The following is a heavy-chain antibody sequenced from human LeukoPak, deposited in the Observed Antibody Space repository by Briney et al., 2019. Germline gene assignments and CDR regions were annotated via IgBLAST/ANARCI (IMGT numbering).Heavy chain of an antibody. CDR1: GGTFSSYA. V-gene: IGHV1-69*04. D-gene: IGHD3-22*01. J-gene: IGHJ4*02. CDR2: IIPILGIA. Sequence: ASVKVSCKASGGTFSSYAISWVRQAPGQGLEWMGRIIPILGIANYAQKFPGRVTITADKSTSTAYMELSSLRSEDTAVYYCASPSGYSPLFGYWGQGTLVTVSS. CDR3: ASPSGYSPLFGY.